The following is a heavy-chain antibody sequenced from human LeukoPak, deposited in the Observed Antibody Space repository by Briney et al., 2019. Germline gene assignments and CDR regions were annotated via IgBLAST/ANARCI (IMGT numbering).Heavy chain of an antibody. Sequence: ASETLSLTCTVSGGSISSSSYYWGWIRQPPGKGLEWIGYIYYSGSTNYNPSLKSRVTISVDTSKNQFSLKLSSVTAADTAVYYCARLTDSYDILTGYYSNYFDYWGQGTLVTVSS. CDR1: GGSISSSSYY. CDR3: ARLTDSYDILTGYYSNYFDY. D-gene: IGHD3-9*01. V-gene: IGHV4-61*05. J-gene: IGHJ4*02. CDR2: IYYSGST.